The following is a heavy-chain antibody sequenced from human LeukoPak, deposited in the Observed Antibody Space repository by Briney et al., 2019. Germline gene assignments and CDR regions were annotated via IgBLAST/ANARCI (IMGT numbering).Heavy chain of an antibody. CDR3: AGYGANSGYDFDS. CDR1: GGSISSSSYY. Sequence: PSDTLSLTCTVSGGSISSSSYYWGWIRQPPGKGLEWIGRISASGGINYNPSLKSRVTMSVDTSKNQFSLQLTSVTAADTAVYYCAGYGANSGYDFDSWGQGTLVTVSS. V-gene: IGHV4-39*07. D-gene: IGHD4-23*01. CDR2: ISASGGI. J-gene: IGHJ4*02.